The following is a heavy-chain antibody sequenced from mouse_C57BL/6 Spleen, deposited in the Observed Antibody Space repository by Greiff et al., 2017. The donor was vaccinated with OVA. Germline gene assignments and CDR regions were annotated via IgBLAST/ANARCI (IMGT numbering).Heavy chain of an antibody. Sequence: LVESGAELVRPGTSVKVSCKASGYAFTNYLIEWVKQRPGQGLEWIGVINPGSGGTNYNEKFKGKATLTADKSSSTAYMQLSSLTSEDSAVYFCARSDYYGSSLGYFDVWGTGTTVTVSS. J-gene: IGHJ1*03. D-gene: IGHD1-1*01. V-gene: IGHV1-54*01. CDR3: ARSDYYGSSLGYFDV. CDR1: GYAFTNYL. CDR2: INPGSGGT.